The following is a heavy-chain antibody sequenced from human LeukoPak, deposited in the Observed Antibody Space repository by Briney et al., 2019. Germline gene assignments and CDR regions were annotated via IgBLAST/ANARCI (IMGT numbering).Heavy chain of an antibody. CDR1: GFTFVDYG. J-gene: IGHJ4*02. CDR3: ARDGNYYDSSGYKGDFDY. V-gene: IGHV3-20*04. D-gene: IGHD3-22*01. Sequence: GGSLRVSCAASGFTFVDYGMSWVRQARGKGLEWVSGINWNGGSTGYADSVKGRFTISRDNAKNSLYLQMNSLRAEDTALYYCARDGNYYDSSGYKGDFDYWGQGTLVTVSS. CDR2: INWNGGST.